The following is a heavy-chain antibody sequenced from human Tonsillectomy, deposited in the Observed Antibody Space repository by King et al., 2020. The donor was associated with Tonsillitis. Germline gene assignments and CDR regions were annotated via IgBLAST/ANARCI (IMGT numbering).Heavy chain of an antibody. D-gene: IGHD3-22*01. J-gene: IGHJ3*02. V-gene: IGHV3-9*01. Sequence: VQLVESGGGLVQPGRSLRLSCAASGFTFDEYAMHWVRQAPGKGLEWVSGGSLNSGSIGYAESVKGRFTISRENSKNSLYLQMNSPRAEDTALYYCAKGHDSSGYYYIDDAFDIWGQGTMVTVSS. CDR3: AKGHDSSGYYYIDDAFDI. CDR1: GFTFDEYA. CDR2: GSLNSGSI.